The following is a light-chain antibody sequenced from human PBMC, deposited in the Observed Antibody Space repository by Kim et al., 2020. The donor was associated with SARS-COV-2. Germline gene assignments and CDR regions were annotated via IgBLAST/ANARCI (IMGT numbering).Light chain of an antibody. CDR1: SGDVGTYKY. CDR3: CSYAGSPWV. Sequence: PAQSVTTPCPGTSGDVGTYKYVSWYQQHPGKAPNLMIYDVSERPSGVPDRFSGSKSGNTASLTISGLQAEDEADYYCCSYAGSPWVFGGGTKLTVL. V-gene: IGLV2-11*01. CDR2: DVS. J-gene: IGLJ3*02.